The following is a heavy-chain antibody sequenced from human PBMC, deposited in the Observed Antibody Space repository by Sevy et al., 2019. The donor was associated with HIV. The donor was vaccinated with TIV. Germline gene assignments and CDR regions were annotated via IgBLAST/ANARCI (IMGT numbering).Heavy chain of an antibody. CDR1: GFTFSSYS. J-gene: IGHJ3*02. D-gene: IGHD3-16*01. V-gene: IGHV3-21*01. CDR3: SGGGPGTDSFDI. Sequence: GGSLRLSCAASGFTFSSYSMHWVRQAPGKGLEWVSSISGLSNYIYYADSMKGRFSISRDNAKNSLYLQMISLRAEDTAVFYWSGGGPGTDSFDIWGQGTLVTVSS. CDR2: ISGLSNYI.